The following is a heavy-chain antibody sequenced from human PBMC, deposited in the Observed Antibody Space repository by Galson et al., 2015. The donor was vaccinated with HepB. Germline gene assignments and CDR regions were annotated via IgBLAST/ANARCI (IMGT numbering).Heavy chain of an antibody. V-gene: IGHV5-10-1*01. CDR3: ARHASSGWYEWYYFDY. D-gene: IGHD6-19*01. CDR2: IDPSDSYT. J-gene: IGHJ4*02. Sequence: QSGAEVKKPGESLRISCKGSGYSFTSYWISWVRQMPGKGLEWMGRIDPSDSYTNYSPSFQGHVTISADKSISTAYLQWSSLKASDTAMYYCARHASSGWYEWYYFDYWGQGTLVTVSS. CDR1: GYSFTSYW.